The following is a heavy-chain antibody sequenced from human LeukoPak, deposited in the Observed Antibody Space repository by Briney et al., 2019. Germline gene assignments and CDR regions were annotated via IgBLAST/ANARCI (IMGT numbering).Heavy chain of an antibody. J-gene: IGHJ4*02. CDR2: IIPIFGTA. CDR3: AREEAAAVLPFDY. Sequence: ASVKVSCKASGGTFSSYAISWVRQAPGQGLEWMGRIIPIFGTANSAQKFQGRVTITTDESTSTAYMELSSLRSEDTAVYYCAREEAAAVLPFDYWGQGTLVTVSS. CDR1: GGTFSSYA. D-gene: IGHD6-13*01. V-gene: IGHV1-69*05.